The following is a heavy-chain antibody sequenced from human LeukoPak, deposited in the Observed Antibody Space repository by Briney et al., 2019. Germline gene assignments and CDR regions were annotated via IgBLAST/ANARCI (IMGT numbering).Heavy chain of an antibody. CDR3: ARELYSGYDS. CDR1: DGSISSYY. V-gene: IGHV4-59*01. J-gene: IGHJ5*01. Sequence: SETLPLTCTVSDGSISSYYWSWIRQPPGKGLEWIGYVYYSGSTNYNPSLKSRVTISVDTAKNQFSLNVTSVTAADTAVYYCARELYSGYDSWGQGTLVTVSA. D-gene: IGHD5-12*01. CDR2: VYYSGST.